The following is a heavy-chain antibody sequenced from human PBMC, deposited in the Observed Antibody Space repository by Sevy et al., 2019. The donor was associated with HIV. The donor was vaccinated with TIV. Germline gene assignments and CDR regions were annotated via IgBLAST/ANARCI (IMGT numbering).Heavy chain of an antibody. V-gene: IGHV4-34*01. Sequence: SETLSLTRAVYGGSFSGYYWSWIRQPPGKGLEWIGEINHSGSTNYNPSLKSRVTISVDTSKNQFSLKLSSVTAADTAVYYCARGGRGYYGSGSYKRSWYFDLWGRGTLVTVSS. J-gene: IGHJ2*01. CDR3: ARGGRGYYGSGSYKRSWYFDL. D-gene: IGHD3-10*01. CDR2: INHSGST. CDR1: GGSFSGYY.